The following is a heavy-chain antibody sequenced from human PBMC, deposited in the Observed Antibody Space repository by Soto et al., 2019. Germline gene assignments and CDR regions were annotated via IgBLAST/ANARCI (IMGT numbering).Heavy chain of an antibody. D-gene: IGHD2-21*01. CDR1: GFTFSNAW. Sequence: GGSLSLSCAASGFTFSNAWMRWVRQAPGKGLEWGGRIKSKTDGGTTDYAARVKGRFTISRDDSKNTLYLQMNSLKTEDTAVYYRTTACDPLLRNFDYWCQGTLVTVSS. CDR3: TTACDPLLRNFDY. CDR2: IKSKTDGGTT. V-gene: IGHV3-15*01. J-gene: IGHJ4*02.